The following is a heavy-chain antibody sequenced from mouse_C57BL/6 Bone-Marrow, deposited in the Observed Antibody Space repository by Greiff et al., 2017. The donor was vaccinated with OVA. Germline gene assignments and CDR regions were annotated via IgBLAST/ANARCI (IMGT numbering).Heavy chain of an antibody. CDR2: ISNLAYSI. Sequence: EVMLVESGGGLVQPGGSLKLSCAASGFTFSDYGMAWVRQAPRKGPEWVAFISNLAYSIYYADTVTGRFTISRENAKNTLYLEMSSLRSEDTAMYYCARRDYYGSRVWFAYWGQGTLVTVSA. CDR1: GFTFSDYG. CDR3: ARRDYYGSRVWFAY. V-gene: IGHV5-15*01. J-gene: IGHJ3*01. D-gene: IGHD1-1*01.